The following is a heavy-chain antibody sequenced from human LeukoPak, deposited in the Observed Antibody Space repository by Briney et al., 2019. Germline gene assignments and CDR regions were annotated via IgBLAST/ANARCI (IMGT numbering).Heavy chain of an antibody. CDR1: GFTFSSCS. D-gene: IGHD3-9*01. J-gene: IGHJ4*02. CDR2: ISSSSSYI. CDR3: ARAPGRYYDILTGYLVSYFDY. V-gene: IGHV3-21*01. Sequence: PGGPLRLSCAASGFTFSSCSMNWVRQAPGKGLEWVSSISSSSSYIYYADSVKGRFTISRDNAKNSLYLQMNSLRAEDTAVYYCARAPGRYYDILTGYLVSYFDYWGQGTLVTVSS.